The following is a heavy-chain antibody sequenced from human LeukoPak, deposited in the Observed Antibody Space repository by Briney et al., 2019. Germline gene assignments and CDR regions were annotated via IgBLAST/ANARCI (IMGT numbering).Heavy chain of an antibody. J-gene: IGHJ6*04. CDR2: ISSSGSTI. V-gene: IGHV3-48*04. D-gene: IGHD3-10*02. Sequence: PGGSLRLSCEASGFTFSSYWMNWVRQAPGKGLEWVSYISSSGSTIYYADSVKGRFTISRDNAKNSLYLQMNSPRAEDTAVYYCAELGITMIGGVWGKGTTVTISS. CDR3: AELGITMIGGV. CDR1: GFTFSSYW.